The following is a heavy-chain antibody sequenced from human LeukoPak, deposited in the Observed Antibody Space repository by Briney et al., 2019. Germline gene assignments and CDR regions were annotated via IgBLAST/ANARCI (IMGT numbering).Heavy chain of an antibody. V-gene: IGHV4-59*11. CDR1: GASISSQY. CDR3: ARRRIDSMYNWFDP. J-gene: IGHJ5*02. CDR2: IYNSGST. Sequence: SETLSLTCSVSGASISSQYWTWIRQPPGKGLEWIGYIYNSGSTNYNPSLKSRVTMSIDTSKNQFSLRLTSVTAADTAVYYCARRRIDSMYNWFDPWGQGTLVIVPS. D-gene: IGHD2-21*01.